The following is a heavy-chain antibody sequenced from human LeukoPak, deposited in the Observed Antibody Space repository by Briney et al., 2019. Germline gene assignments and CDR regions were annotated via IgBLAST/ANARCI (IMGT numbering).Heavy chain of an antibody. CDR3: ARDSYSSGWFYYFDY. J-gene: IGHJ4*02. Sequence: PGRSLRLSCAASGFTFSSYAMHWGRQATGKGLEWVALISYDGSNKYYADSVKGRFTISRDNSKNTLYLQMNSLRAEDTAVYYCARDSYSSGWFYYFDYWGQGTLVTVSS. CDR2: ISYDGSNK. V-gene: IGHV3-30-3*01. D-gene: IGHD6-19*01. CDR1: GFTFSSYA.